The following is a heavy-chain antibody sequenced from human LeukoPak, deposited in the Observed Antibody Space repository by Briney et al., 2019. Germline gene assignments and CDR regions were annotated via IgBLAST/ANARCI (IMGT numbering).Heavy chain of an antibody. D-gene: IGHD6-19*01. V-gene: IGHV3-53*01. CDR2: IYSGGST. J-gene: IGHJ4*02. CDR1: GFTVSSNY. CDR3: ARLSGYSSGWYLD. Sequence: PGGSLRLSCAASGFTVSSNYMSWVRQAPGKGLEWVSVIYSGGSTYYADSVKGRLTISRDNSKNTLYLQMNSLRAEDTAVYYCARLSGYSSGWYLDWGQGTLVAVSS.